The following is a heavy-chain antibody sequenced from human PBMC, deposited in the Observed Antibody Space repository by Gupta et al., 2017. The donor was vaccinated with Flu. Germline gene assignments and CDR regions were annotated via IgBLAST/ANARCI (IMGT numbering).Heavy chain of an antibody. CDR2: IASDGSHK. CDR1: GFPFSSYG. D-gene: IGHD2-2*01. V-gene: IGHV3-30*18. Sequence: QMQLVESGGGVVQFGTSLRLSCAASGFPFSSYGMPWVRQAQGKGLEWVADIASDGSHKDYADSVRGRFTISRDNSKNTLSLEMDSLRVEDTAVYYCAKDGPWTASCPYYCYYMDVWGKGTTVTGSS. J-gene: IGHJ6*03. CDR3: AKDGPWTASCPYYCYYMDV.